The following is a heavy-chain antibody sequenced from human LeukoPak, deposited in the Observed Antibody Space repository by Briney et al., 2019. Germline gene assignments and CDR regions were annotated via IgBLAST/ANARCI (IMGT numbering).Heavy chain of an antibody. V-gene: IGHV3-23*01. CDR1: GFTFSNYA. J-gene: IGHJ4*02. CDR3: ARGRNYCSRGSCFPDY. Sequence: GGSLRLSCAASGFTFSNYAMSWVRQAPGKGLEWVSAISGTGGGTYYADSVKGRFTISRDNSENTLYLQMNSLRAEDTAAYYCARGRNYCSRGSCFPDYWGQGTLVTVSS. CDR2: ISGTGGGT. D-gene: IGHD2-15*01.